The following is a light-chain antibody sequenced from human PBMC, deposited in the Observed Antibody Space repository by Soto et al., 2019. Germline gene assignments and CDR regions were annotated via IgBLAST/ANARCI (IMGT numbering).Light chain of an antibody. CDR3: QSYDSRLRVSV. CDR1: SSNIGAGYD. CDR2: GNS. V-gene: IGLV1-40*01. J-gene: IGLJ2*01. Sequence: QSVLTQPPSVSGAPGQRVTISCTGSSSNIGAGYDVHWYQQLPGTAPKLLIYGNSNRPSGVPDRFSGSKSCTTASLAITGRQAGDEADYYCQSYDSRLRVSVFGGGTKVTVL.